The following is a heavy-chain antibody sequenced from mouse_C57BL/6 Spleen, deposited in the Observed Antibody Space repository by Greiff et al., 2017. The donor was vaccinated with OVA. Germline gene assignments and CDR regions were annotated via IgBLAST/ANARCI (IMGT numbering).Heavy chain of an antibody. CDR1: GFNFNDYK. Sequence: EVQLQQSGPELVKPGASVKIPCKASGFNFNDYKMDWVKQSNGKSLEWIGDIHPNNGGTIYNQNFKGKDTMAVVKSSSTAYMEHRSLTSEDSAVYYVSIGHYGSSYRYFDFWGTGTTVTVSS. J-gene: IGHJ1*03. V-gene: IGHV1-18*01. CDR3: SIGHYGSSYRYFDF. D-gene: IGHD1-1*01. CDR2: IHPNNGGT.